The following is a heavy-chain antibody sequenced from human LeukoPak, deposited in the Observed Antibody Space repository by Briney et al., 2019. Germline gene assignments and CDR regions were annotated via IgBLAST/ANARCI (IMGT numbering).Heavy chain of an antibody. CDR3: ARARSSYGYGDAFDI. Sequence: GGSLRLSCAASGFTFSTYNMNWVRQAPGKGLEWVSSITSSSTYIYYADSVKGRFTISRDNAKSSLYLQMNSLRAEDTAVYYCARARSSYGYGDAFDIWGQGTMVTVSS. CDR2: ITSSSTYI. CDR1: GFTFSTYN. J-gene: IGHJ3*02. V-gene: IGHV3-21*01. D-gene: IGHD5-18*01.